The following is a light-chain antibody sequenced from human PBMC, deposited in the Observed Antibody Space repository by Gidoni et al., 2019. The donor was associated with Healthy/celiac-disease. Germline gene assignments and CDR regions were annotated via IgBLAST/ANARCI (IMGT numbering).Light chain of an antibody. CDR3: QQSYSTPRT. V-gene: IGKV1-39*01. Sequence: DIQMTQSPSSLSASVGDRVTITCRASQSISSYLNWYQQKPGKAPKLLIYAASSFQSEVPSRFSGSGSGTDFTLTISSLQPEDFATYYCQQSYSTPRTFGQGTKVEIK. CDR1: QSISSY. J-gene: IGKJ1*01. CDR2: AAS.